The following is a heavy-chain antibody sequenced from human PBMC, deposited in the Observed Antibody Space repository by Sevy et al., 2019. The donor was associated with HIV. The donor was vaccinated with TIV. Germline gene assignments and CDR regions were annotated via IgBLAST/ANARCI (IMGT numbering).Heavy chain of an antibody. J-gene: IGHJ3*02. CDR1: GYTVTSYA. CDR2: ITAHNGDT. CDR3: AREGGLVATGKAFDI. V-gene: IGHV1-18*01. Sequence: ASVKVSCKASGYTVTSYAISWVRQAPGQGLEWMGGITAHNGDTLYAHQIQGRVTMTTDTSTNTAYMDLRSLRSDDTAVYYCAREGGLVATGKAFDIWGQGTMVTVSS. D-gene: IGHD5-12*01.